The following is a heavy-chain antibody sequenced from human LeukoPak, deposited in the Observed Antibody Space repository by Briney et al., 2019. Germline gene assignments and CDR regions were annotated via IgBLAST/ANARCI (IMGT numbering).Heavy chain of an antibody. CDR2: IETSGSPI. Sequence: GGSLRLSCEASGFTFSSYEMNWVRQAPGKGLEWISYIETSGSPIYYADSVKGRFTISRDDAKNSLYLQMNSLRAEDTAAYYCARVGDFWTYWGQGTLVTVSS. D-gene: IGHD3-3*01. CDR3: ARVGDFWTY. CDR1: GFTFSSYE. V-gene: IGHV3-48*03. J-gene: IGHJ4*02.